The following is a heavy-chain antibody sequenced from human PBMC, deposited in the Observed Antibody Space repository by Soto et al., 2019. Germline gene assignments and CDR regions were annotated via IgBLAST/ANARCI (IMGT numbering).Heavy chain of an antibody. V-gene: IGHV4-39*02. CDR2: IYYSGSP. CDR1: ADSISSSKYY. Sequence: QQQLQESGPGLVKPSETLSLTCTFSADSISSSKYYWGWIRQPPGKGLEWIGSIYYSGSPYYTSSLKILVTISVDTSTNHFSLKLTSMTAADTAVYYCATLPHYGDPTAGFWGPGILVTVSS. D-gene: IGHD4-17*01. J-gene: IGHJ4*01. CDR3: ATLPHYGDPTAGF.